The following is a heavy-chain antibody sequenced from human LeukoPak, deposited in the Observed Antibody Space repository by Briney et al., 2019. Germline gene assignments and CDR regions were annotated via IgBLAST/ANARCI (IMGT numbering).Heavy chain of an antibody. V-gene: IGHV4-61*01. J-gene: IGHJ5*02. D-gene: IGHD5-12*01. CDR2: IYYSGST. CDR1: GYSVSSGYY. Sequence: PSETLSLTCTVSGYSVSSGYYWGWIRQPPGKGLEWIGYIYYSGSTNYNPSLKSRVTISVDTSKNQFSLKLSSVTAADTAVYYCARAVGIVATTRIRFDPWGQGTLVTVSS. CDR3: ARAVGIVATTRIRFDP.